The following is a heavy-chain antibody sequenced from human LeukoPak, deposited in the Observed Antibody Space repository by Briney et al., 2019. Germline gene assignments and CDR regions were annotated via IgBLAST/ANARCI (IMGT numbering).Heavy chain of an antibody. D-gene: IGHD3-22*01. CDR3: ARGSYYYDSYYYYGMGV. CDR2: ISYDGSNK. V-gene: IGHV3-30-3*01. CDR1: GFTFSSYA. Sequence: GRSLRLSCAASGFTFSSYAMHWVRQAPGKGLEWVAVISYDGSNKYYADSVKGRFTISRDNSKNTLYLQMNSLRAEDTAVYYCARGSYYYDSYYYYGMGVWGQGTTVTVSS. J-gene: IGHJ6*02.